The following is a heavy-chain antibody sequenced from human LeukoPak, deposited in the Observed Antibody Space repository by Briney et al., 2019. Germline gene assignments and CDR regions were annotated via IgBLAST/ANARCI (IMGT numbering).Heavy chain of an antibody. D-gene: IGHD4-23*01. J-gene: IGHJ2*01. V-gene: IGHV3-7*01. CDR2: INIDGSER. CDR1: GFTFSSFW. Sequence: GGSLRLSCAASGFTFSSFWMSWVRQAPGRGLEWVANINIDGSERYYEASVKGRFTISRDNAKNSLYLQMNSLRAEDTAVYYCARGSGQTTVVTPEMGWYFDLWGRGTLVTVSS. CDR3: ARGSGQTTVVTPEMGWYFDL.